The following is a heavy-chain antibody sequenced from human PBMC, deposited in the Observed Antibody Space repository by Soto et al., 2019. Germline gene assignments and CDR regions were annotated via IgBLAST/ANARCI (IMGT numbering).Heavy chain of an antibody. D-gene: IGHD6-19*01. CDR3: TRPGYGMDSSGWEDWYFDL. V-gene: IGHV3-73*01. Sequence: EVQLVESGGGLVQPGGSLKLSCAASGFTFSGSAMHWVRQASGKGLEWVGRIRSKANSYATAYAASVKGRFTISRDDSKNTAYLQMNSLKTEDTAVYYCTRPGYGMDSSGWEDWYFDLWGRGTLVTVSS. J-gene: IGHJ2*01. CDR1: GFTFSGSA. CDR2: IRSKANSYAT.